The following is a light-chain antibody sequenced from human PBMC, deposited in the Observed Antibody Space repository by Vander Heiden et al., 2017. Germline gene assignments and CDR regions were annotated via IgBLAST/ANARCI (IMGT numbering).Light chain of an antibody. J-gene: IGLJ3*02. CDR3: AAWDDSLNVWV. CDR2: SNN. CDR1: SSNIGSNT. Sequence: QSVLTQPPSASATPGQRVTISCSGSSSNIGSNTVNWYQQLPGTAPKLLIYSNNQRPSGVPDRFSGSKSDTSASLAVSGLQSEDEADYYCAAWDDSLNVWVFGGGTELTVL. V-gene: IGLV1-44*01.